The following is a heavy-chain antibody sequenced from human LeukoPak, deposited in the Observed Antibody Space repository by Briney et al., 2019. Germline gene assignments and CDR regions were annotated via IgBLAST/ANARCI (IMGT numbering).Heavy chain of an antibody. CDR3: ARQDHIMVVIPLD. D-gene: IGHD2-21*01. V-gene: IGHV4-39*01. Sequence: SETLSLTCTVSGDSISSSSYYWGWIRQPPGKGLEWIASIYYSGNTYYNPSLKSRVTISVDTSKNQFSLKLTSVTAAGTAVYYCARQDHIMVVIPLDWGQGTLVTVSS. J-gene: IGHJ4*02. CDR2: IYYSGNT. CDR1: GDSISSSSYY.